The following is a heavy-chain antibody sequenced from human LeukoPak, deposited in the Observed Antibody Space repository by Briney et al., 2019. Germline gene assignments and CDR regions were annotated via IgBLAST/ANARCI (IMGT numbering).Heavy chain of an antibody. CDR2: ISSSSSTI. Sequence: PGGSLRLSCAASGFTFSSYSMNWVRQAPGKGLEWVSYISSSSSTIYYADSVKGRFTISRDNAKNSLYLQMNSLRAEDTAVYYCARVSYCTNGVCYTDEYWFDPWGQGTLVTVSS. V-gene: IGHV3-48*01. D-gene: IGHD2-8*01. CDR3: ARVSYCTNGVCYTDEYWFDP. CDR1: GFTFSSYS. J-gene: IGHJ5*02.